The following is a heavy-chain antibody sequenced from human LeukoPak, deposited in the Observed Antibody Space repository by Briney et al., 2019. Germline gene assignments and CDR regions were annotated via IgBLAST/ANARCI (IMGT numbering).Heavy chain of an antibody. CDR3: ARSHVRGYYGY. CDR2: ISAYNGNT. J-gene: IGHJ4*02. CDR1: GYTLTEIS. V-gene: IGHV1-18*01. Sequence: ASVKVSCKVSGYTLTEISMHWVRQAPGQGLEWMGWISAYNGNTNYAQKLQGRVTMTTDTSTSTAYMELRSLRSDDTAVYYCARSHVRGYYGYWGQGTLVTVSS.